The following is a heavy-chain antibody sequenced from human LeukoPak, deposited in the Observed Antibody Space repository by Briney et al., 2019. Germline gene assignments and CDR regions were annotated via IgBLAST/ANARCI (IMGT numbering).Heavy chain of an antibody. CDR2: IYSGGST. D-gene: IGHD1-26*01. Sequence: GGSLRLSCAASGFTVSSNYMIWVRQAPGKGLEWVSVIYSGGSTYYADSVKGRFTISRDNSKNTLYLQMNSLRAEDTAVYYCARRGFLDYGMDVWGQGTTVTVSS. CDR3: ARRGFLDYGMDV. J-gene: IGHJ6*02. CDR1: GFTVSSNY. V-gene: IGHV3-53*01.